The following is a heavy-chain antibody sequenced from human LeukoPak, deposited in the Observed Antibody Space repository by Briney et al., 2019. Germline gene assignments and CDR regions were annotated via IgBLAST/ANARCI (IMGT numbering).Heavy chain of an antibody. V-gene: IGHV4-61*08. J-gene: IGHJ4*02. D-gene: IGHD3-3*02. Sequence: TSETLSLTCTVSGGSVSSPAYFWSWIRQPPGKGLEWIGYIYYSGSTNYNPSLKSRVTISVDTSKNQFSLKLSSVTAADTAVYYCARDISVSNPQYYFDYWGQGTLVTVSS. CDR1: GGSVSSPAYF. CDR3: ARDISVSNPQYYFDY. CDR2: IYYSGST.